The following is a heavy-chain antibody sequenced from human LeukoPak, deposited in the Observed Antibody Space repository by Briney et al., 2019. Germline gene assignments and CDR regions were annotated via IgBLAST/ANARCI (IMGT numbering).Heavy chain of an antibody. Sequence: KPSETLSLTCTVSGGSISSYYWSWIRQPPGKGLEWIGYIYTSGSTNYNPSLKSRVTISVDTSKNQFSLKLSSVTAADTAVYYCARLPPQNVDYWGQGTLVTVSS. J-gene: IGHJ4*02. V-gene: IGHV4-4*09. CDR3: ARLPPQNVDY. CDR1: GGSISSYY. CDR2: IYTSGST.